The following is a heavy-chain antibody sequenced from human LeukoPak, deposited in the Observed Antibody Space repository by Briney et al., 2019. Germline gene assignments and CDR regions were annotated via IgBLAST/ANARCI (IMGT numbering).Heavy chain of an antibody. Sequence: GGSLRLSCAASGFAFSSYSMNWVRQAPGKGLEWVSSIDFTSRYIYNADSVKGRFTTSRDNAKNSLDLQMNSLKVEDTAVYYCATPAAGPGAEYSLYWGQGTLVIVSS. CDR1: GFAFSSYS. J-gene: IGHJ1*01. CDR2: IDFTSRYI. CDR3: ATPAAGPGAEYSLY. D-gene: IGHD6-13*01. V-gene: IGHV3-21*01.